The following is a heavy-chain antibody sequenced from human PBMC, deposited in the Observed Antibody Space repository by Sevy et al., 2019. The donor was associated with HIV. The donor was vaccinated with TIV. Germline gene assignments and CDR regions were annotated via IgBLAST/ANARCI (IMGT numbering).Heavy chain of an antibody. Sequence: GGSLRLSCAASGFTFSSYDMHWVRQATGKGLEWVSAIGTAGDTYYPGSVKGRVTISRENAKNSLYLQMNSLRAGDTAVYYCARARYYDSSGYYTYYFDYWGQGTLVTVSS. D-gene: IGHD3-22*01. CDR1: GFTFSSYD. CDR2: IGTAGDT. CDR3: ARARYYDSSGYYTYYFDY. J-gene: IGHJ4*02. V-gene: IGHV3-13*01.